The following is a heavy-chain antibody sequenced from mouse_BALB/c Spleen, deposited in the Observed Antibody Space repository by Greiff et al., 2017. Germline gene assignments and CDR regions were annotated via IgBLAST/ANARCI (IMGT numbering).Heavy chain of an antibody. V-gene: IGHV10-1*02. CDR3: VRRGYYYAMDY. CDR1: GFTFNTYA. CDR2: IRSKSNNYAT. Sequence: DVQLVESGGGLVQPKGSLKLSCAASGFTFNTYAMNWVRQAPGKGLEWVARIRSKSNNYATYYADSVKDRFTISRDDSQSMLYLQMNNLKTEDTAMYYCVRRGYYYAMDYWGQGTSVTVSS. J-gene: IGHJ4*01.